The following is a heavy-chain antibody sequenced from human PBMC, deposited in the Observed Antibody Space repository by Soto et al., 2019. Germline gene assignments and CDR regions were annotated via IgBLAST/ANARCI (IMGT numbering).Heavy chain of an antibody. CDR3: ARAAGLGFGQLLFDP. J-gene: IGHJ5*02. Sequence: PSETLSLTCTVSGGSISSGDYYWSWIRQPPGKGLEWIGYIYYSGSTYYNPSLKSRVTISVDTSKNQFSLKLSSVTAADTAVYYCARAAGLGFGQLLFDPWGQGTLVTVSS. CDR1: GGSISSGDYY. V-gene: IGHV4-30-4*01. CDR2: IYYSGST. D-gene: IGHD1-1*01.